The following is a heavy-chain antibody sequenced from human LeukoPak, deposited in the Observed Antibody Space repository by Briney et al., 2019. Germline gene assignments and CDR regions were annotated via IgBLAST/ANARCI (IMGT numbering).Heavy chain of an antibody. Sequence: GGSLRLSCGASGFTFSTYGMNWVRQAPGKGLEWVSAISGSGGGTLYTHSVKGRFTISRDNSKNTLFLQMNGLRAEDTATYYCAKSRSPGYSMGYDPDYWGQGTLVIVST. CDR2: ISGSGGGT. D-gene: IGHD5-18*01. V-gene: IGHV3-23*01. J-gene: IGHJ4*02. CDR1: GFTFSTYG. CDR3: AKSRSPGYSMGYDPDY.